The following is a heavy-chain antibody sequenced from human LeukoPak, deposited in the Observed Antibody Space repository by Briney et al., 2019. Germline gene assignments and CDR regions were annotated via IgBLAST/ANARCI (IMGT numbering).Heavy chain of an antibody. CDR1: GFTFSSYA. CDR2: ISGSGGST. V-gene: IGHV3-23*01. J-gene: IGHJ4*02. Sequence: PGGSLRLSCTASGFTFSSYAMRWVRQAPGKGLECVSAISGSGGSTYYADSVNGRFTISRDYSKNTLFLQMNSLRAEDTAVYYCAKDSLVGGWLVGYSFDSWGQGNLVTVSS. D-gene: IGHD6-19*01. CDR3: AKDSLVGGWLVGYSFDS.